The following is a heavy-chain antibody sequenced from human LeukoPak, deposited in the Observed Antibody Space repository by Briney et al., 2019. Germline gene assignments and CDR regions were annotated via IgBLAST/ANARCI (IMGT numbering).Heavy chain of an antibody. Sequence: GASVKVSCKASGYTFTSYDMNWVRQAPGQGLEWMGWMNPKSGNTDYAQKFQGRVTMTRNTSISTAYMELSSLRSEDTAVYYCARPRLHPGMDVWGQGTTVTVSS. D-gene: IGHD4-11*01. V-gene: IGHV1-8*01. CDR2: MNPKSGNT. CDR1: GYTFTSYD. CDR3: ARPRLHPGMDV. J-gene: IGHJ6*02.